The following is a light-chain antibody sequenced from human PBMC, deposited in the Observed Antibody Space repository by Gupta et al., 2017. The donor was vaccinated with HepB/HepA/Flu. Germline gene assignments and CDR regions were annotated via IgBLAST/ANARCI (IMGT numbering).Light chain of an antibody. CDR3: QQSCSTSRT. CDR1: QSISTC. Sequence: DIQMTQSPSSLSAFVGDRVTITCRASQSISTCLNWYQQKAGRPPKLLIYTASSFQSGVPSRFSGSGSGTDFTLTISSLQPEDFPTCYCQQSCSTSRTFGEGTKIEI. V-gene: IGKV1-39*01. J-gene: IGKJ4*02. CDR2: TAS.